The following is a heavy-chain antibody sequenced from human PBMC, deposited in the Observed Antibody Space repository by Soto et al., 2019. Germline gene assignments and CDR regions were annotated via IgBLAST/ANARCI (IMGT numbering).Heavy chain of an antibody. J-gene: IGHJ4*02. V-gene: IGHV3-23*01. CDR1: GFIFSTYV. Sequence: EVQLLESGGGLVQPGGSLRLSCAASGFIFSTYVMTWVRQAPGKGLEWVSSVSVSGGITYYADSVKGRLTISRDNSKNMLYLQMNSLRAEDTAVYYCAKVTGGSGSDFWCQGTLVTVSS. CDR2: VSVSGGIT. D-gene: IGHD3-10*01. CDR3: AKVTGGSGSDF.